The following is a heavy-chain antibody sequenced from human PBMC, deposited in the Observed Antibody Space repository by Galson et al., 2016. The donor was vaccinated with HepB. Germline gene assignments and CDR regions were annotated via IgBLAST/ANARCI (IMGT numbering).Heavy chain of an antibody. V-gene: IGHV3-7*03. CDR2: INHGGSVA. CDR3: VRGDWHFDL. CDR1: GFTFTSYW. J-gene: IGHJ2*01. Sequence: SLRLSCAASGFTFTSYWMDWVRQAPGKGPEWVANINHGGSVAYYVDSVKGRFTISRDNARNSLYLQMTSLRDEDTAVYCCVRGDWHFDLWGRGTLVTVSS.